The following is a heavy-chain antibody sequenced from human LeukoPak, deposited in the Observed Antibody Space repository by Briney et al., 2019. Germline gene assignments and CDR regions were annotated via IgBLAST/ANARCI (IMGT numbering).Heavy chain of an antibody. Sequence: GRSLRLSCTASGFTFGDYAMSWFRQASGKGLEWVGFIRSKAYGGTTEYAASVKGRFTISRDDSKSIAYLQMNSLKTEDTAVYYCTRDGGVVGATAYWGQGTLVTVSS. J-gene: IGHJ4*02. CDR3: TRDGGVVGATAY. CDR1: GFTFGDYA. D-gene: IGHD1-26*01. CDR2: IRSKAYGGTT. V-gene: IGHV3-49*03.